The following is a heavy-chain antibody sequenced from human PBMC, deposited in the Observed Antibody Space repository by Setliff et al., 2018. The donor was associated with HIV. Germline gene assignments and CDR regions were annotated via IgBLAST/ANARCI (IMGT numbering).Heavy chain of an antibody. CDR1: GGSISSSSYY. Sequence: PSETLSLTCTVSGGSISSSSYYWGWIRQPPGKGLEWIGSIYYSGSTYYNPSLKSRVTISVDTSKNQFSLKLSSVTAADTAVYYCARVEGATPDAFDIWGRGTMVTVSS. CDR3: ARVEGATPDAFDI. J-gene: IGHJ3*02. D-gene: IGHD1-26*01. V-gene: IGHV4-39*07. CDR2: IYYSGST.